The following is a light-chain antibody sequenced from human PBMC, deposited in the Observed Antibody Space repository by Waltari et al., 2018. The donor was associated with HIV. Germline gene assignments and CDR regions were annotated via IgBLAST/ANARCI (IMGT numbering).Light chain of an antibody. CDR1: TSDIGGYNY. CDR3: CSYTKLTTHYVL. CDR2: CVS. Sequence: QSALTQPASVSGSPGQSITISCNGTTSDIGGYNYVSWYQRHPDKAPKLIIFCVSNRPSGISSRFSGSKSGNTASRTIFGLQAEDEADYYCCSYTKLTTHYVLFGGGTKLTVL. V-gene: IGLV2-14*03. J-gene: IGLJ3*02.